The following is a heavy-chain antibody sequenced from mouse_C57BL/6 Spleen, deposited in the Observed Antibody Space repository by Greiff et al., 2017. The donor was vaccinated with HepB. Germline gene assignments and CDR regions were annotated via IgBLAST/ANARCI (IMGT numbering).Heavy chain of an antibody. CDR2: FYPGSGSI. J-gene: IGHJ2*01. CDR1: GYTFTEYT. D-gene: IGHD2-3*01. CDR3: ARHEELDGYYGYYFDY. V-gene: IGHV1-62-2*01. Sequence: QVQLKESGAELVKPGASVKLSCKASGYTFTEYTIHWVKQRSGQGLEWIGWFYPGSGSIKYNEKFKDKATLTADKSSSTVYMELSRMTSEDSAVYICARHEELDGYYGYYFDYWGQGTTLTVSS.